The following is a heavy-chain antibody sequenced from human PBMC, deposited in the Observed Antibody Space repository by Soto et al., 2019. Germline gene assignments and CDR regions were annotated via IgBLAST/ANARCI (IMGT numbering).Heavy chain of an antibody. CDR1: GVTFSSYA. CDR3: ARDPDFYDSSGQFFGDSRNRYFVY. D-gene: IGHD3-22*01. J-gene: IGHJ4*02. CDR2: IIPNFATA. Sequence: QVQLVQSGAEVKKPGSSVKVSCKTSGVTFSSYAISWLRQAPGQGLEWMGGIIPNFATANYAQKFQGSVTITADQSANTVDLELLSLRSDDSAVYYCARDPDFYDSSGQFFGDSRNRYFVYCGQGTLVTLSS. V-gene: IGHV1-69*01.